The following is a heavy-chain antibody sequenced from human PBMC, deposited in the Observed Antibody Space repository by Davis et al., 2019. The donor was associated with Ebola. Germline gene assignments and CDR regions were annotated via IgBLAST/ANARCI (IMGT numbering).Heavy chain of an antibody. D-gene: IGHD3-10*01. J-gene: IGHJ6*04. CDR3: ARDLATSSGAHFFYFGMDV. CDR2: INPNDGRT. V-gene: IGHV1-46*01. Sequence: AASVKVSCKASGYTFTNYYMHWVRQAPGQGLEWMGMINPNDGRTIYAQKFQGRVTVTRDTSTTTVYMELSSLRSEDTAVYYCARDLATSSGAHFFYFGMDVWGEGTSVAVSS. CDR1: GYTFTNYY.